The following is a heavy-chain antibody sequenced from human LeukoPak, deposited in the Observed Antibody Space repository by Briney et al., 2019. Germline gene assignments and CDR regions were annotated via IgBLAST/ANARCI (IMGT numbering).Heavy chain of an antibody. CDR3: ARGSGGSSTYYYGSGSYHFDY. Sequence: GGSLRLSCAASGFTVSSNYMSWVRQAPGKGLEWVSVIYSGGSTYYADSVKGRFTISRDNSKNTLYLQMNSLRAEDTAVYYCARGSGGSSTYYYGSGSYHFDYWGQGTLVTVSS. CDR1: GFTVSSNY. V-gene: IGHV3-53*01. J-gene: IGHJ4*02. CDR2: IYSGGST. D-gene: IGHD3-10*01.